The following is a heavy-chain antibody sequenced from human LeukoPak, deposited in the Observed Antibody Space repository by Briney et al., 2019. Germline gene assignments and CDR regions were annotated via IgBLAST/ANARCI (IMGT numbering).Heavy chain of an antibody. Sequence: SETLSLTCTVSGYSISSGYYWGWIRQPPGKGLEWIGNIYHSGNTYYNPSLKSRVTISVDTSKNQFSLNLNSVTAADTAVYYCARAYSSSWYFNWFDPWGQGTLVTVSS. CDR3: ARAYSSSWYFNWFDP. J-gene: IGHJ5*02. V-gene: IGHV4-38-2*02. CDR2: IYHSGNT. CDR1: GYSISSGYY. D-gene: IGHD6-13*01.